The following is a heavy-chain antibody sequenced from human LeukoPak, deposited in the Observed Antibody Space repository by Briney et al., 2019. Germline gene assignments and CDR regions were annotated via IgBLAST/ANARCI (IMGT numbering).Heavy chain of an antibody. CDR3: ARIEWERLGRAFDI. V-gene: IGHV3-53*01. D-gene: IGHD1-26*01. CDR1: GFTFSDNY. CDR2: IYSAGAT. J-gene: IGHJ3*02. Sequence: GGSLRLSCAASGFTFSDNYMTWVRQAPGKGLEWVSSIYSAGATHYAESVKGRFTISRDNSKNTLYLRMNSLRAEDMAVYYRARIEWERLGRAFDIWGQGTMVTVSS.